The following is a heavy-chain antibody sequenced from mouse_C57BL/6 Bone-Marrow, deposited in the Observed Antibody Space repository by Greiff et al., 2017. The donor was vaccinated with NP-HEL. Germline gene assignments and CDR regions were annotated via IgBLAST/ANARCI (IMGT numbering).Heavy chain of an antibody. CDR2: INSDGGST. Sequence: EVQGVESGGGLVQPGESLKLSCESNEYEFPSHDMSWVRKTPEKRLELVADINSDGGSTYYPDTMERRFIMSRDNTKKPLYLQMSSLRSEDTALYYCARDSSGYRTAMDYWGQGTSVTVSS. J-gene: IGHJ4*01. CDR3: ARDSSGYRTAMDY. CDR1: EYEFPSHD. V-gene: IGHV5-2*01. D-gene: IGHD3-2*02.